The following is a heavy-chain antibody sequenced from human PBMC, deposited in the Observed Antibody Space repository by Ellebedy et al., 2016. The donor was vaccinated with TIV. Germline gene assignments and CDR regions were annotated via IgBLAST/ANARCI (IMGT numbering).Heavy chain of an antibody. V-gene: IGHV1-18*01. CDR2: VSGYNGNT. J-gene: IGHJ4*02. CDR1: GYTFISYS. CDR3: ARTSRYAYSSSCDY. Sequence: AASVKVSCKASGYTFISYSIAWVRQAPGQGLEWMGWVSGYNGNTNHAQKVQGRVTMTTDTSTNTAYMELRSLTSDDTAVHFCARTSRYAYSSSCDYWGQGTLVTVSS. D-gene: IGHD6-13*01.